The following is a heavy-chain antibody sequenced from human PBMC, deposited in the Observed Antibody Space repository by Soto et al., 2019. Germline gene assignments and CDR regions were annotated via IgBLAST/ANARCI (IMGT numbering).Heavy chain of an antibody. V-gene: IGHV1-3*01. Sequence: ASVKVSCKASGYTLSTSTVHWVRQAPGQRLEWMGWIDAGNGNTKYSQKFQGRVTITTDTSANTAYMGLSSLKSDDTAIYYCAREEPTYCSTFDYWGQGTLVTVSS. CDR2: IDAGNGNT. CDR1: GYTLSTST. CDR3: AREEPTYCSTFDY. D-gene: IGHD2-8*01. J-gene: IGHJ4*02.